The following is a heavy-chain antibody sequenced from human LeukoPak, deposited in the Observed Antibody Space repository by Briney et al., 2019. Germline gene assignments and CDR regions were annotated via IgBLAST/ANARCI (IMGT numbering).Heavy chain of an antibody. D-gene: IGHD2/OR15-2a*01. J-gene: IGHJ4*02. CDR3: AKWGPYCNSNYCPALDY. CDR2: INRDGSEK. Sequence: AGGSLRLSCAASGFTFSTYWMSWVRQAPGKGLEWVASINRDGSEKYYGDSVKGRLTISRDNAENSLFLQMNSLRADDTAVYYCAKWGPYCNSNYCPALDYWGQGALVTVSS. V-gene: IGHV3-7*01. CDR1: GFTFSTYW.